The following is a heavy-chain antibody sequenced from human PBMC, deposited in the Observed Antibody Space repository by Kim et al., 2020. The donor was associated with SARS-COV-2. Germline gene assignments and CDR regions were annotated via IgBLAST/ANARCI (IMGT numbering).Heavy chain of an antibody. CDR3: ASMNGYSSSERYAFDI. D-gene: IGHD6-6*01. V-gene: IGHV4-31*02. J-gene: IGHJ3*02. Sequence: SLKSRVTISVDTSKNQFSLKLSSVTAADTAVYYCASMNGYSSSERYAFDIWGQGTMVTVSS.